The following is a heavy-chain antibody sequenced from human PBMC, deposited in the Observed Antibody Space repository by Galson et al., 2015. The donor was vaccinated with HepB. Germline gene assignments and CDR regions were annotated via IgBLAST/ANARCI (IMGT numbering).Heavy chain of an antibody. CDR1: GYTFTSYG. D-gene: IGHD2-21*01. CDR3: ARDFDFGGYLDYYYYMDV. J-gene: IGHJ6*03. CDR2: ISAYNGNT. V-gene: IGHV1-18*01. Sequence: SVKVSCKASGYTFTSYGISWVRQAPGQGLEWMGWISAYNGNTNYAQKLQGRVTMTTDTSTSTAYMELRSLRSDDTAVYYCARDFDFGGYLDYYYYMDVWGKGTTVTVSS.